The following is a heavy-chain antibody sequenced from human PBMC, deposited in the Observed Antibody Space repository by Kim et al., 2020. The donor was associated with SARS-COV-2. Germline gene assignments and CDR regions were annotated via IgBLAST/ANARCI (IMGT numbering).Heavy chain of an antibody. V-gene: IGHV3-30*04. J-gene: IGHJ6*02. CDR1: GFTFSSYA. Sequence: GGSLRLSCAASGFTFSSYAMHWVRQAPGKGLEWVAVISYDGSNKYYVDSVKGRFTISRDNSKNTLYLQMNSLRAEDTAVYYCARELEPYGMDVWGQGTTVTVSS. CDR3: ARELEPYGMDV. D-gene: IGHD6-6*01. CDR2: ISYDGSNK.